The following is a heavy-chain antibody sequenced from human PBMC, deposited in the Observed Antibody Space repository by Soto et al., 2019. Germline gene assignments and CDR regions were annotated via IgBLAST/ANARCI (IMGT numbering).Heavy chain of an antibody. J-gene: IGHJ6*02. CDR1: GYTFTSYG. CDR3: ASSDSARGRIYYYYGMDV. Sequence: ASVKVSCKASGYTFTSYGISWVRQAPGQGLEWMGWISAYNGNTNYAQKLQGRVTMTTDTSTSTAYMELRSLRSDDTAVYYCASSDSARGRIYYYYGMDVWGQGPTLTVSS. CDR2: ISAYNGNT. V-gene: IGHV1-18*04. D-gene: IGHD2-15*01.